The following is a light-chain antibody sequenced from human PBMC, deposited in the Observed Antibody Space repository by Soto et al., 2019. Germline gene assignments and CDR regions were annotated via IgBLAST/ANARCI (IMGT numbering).Light chain of an antibody. V-gene: IGKV3-15*01. CDR1: RSVSSS. J-gene: IGKJ1*01. CDR2: GAS. Sequence: EIVMTQSPATLSVSPGQRAPLSCRASRSVSSSLAWFQQKPGRAPRLLVYGASTRATGIPARFSGSGSGTEFTLTISSLQSEDFAVYFCQQYDNWPSCTFGQGTKVDIK. CDR3: QQYDNWPSCT.